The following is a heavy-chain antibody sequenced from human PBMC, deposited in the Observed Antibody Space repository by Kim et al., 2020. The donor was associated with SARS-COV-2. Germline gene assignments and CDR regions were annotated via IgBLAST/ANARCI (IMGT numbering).Heavy chain of an antibody. V-gene: IGHV3-66*02. J-gene: IGHJ5*02. Sequence: GGSLRLSCAMSGFTVTDNHMTWVRQAPGKGLEWVSVISGGGNTYYTDSVKGRFTISTDQSKNTLFLQMSRLTTEDTTVYYCTKDPGHNSSVDFDPWGQGILVTVSS. D-gene: IGHD6-6*01. CDR3: TKDPGHNSSVDFDP. CDR2: ISGGGNT. CDR1: GFTVTDNH.